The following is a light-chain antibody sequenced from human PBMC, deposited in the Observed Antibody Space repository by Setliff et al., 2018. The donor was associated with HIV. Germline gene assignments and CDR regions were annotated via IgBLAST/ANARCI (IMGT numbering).Light chain of an antibody. CDR3: CSYARGSTYG. Sequence: QSALAQPASVSGSPGQSITISCTGTSSDIGRYNYVSWYQQYPGRGPTLVIFDVSERPSGVSNRFSGSKSGNTASLIISGLQPDDEADYYCCSYARGSTYGFGSGTKVT. CDR2: DVS. CDR1: SSDIGRYNY. V-gene: IGLV2-14*03. J-gene: IGLJ1*01.